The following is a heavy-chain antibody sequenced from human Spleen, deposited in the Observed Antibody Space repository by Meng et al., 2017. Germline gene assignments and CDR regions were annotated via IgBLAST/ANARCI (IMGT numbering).Heavy chain of an antibody. CDR3: ARVNPLYYYYGMDV. CDR1: GGSISSNIYS. J-gene: IGHJ6*02. V-gene: IGHV4-39*07. Sequence: SETLSLTCTGSGGSISSNIYSWGWVRQPPGKGLEWIGEINHSGSTNYNPSLKSRVTISVDTSKNQFSLKLSSVTAADTAVYYCARVNPLYYYYGMDVWGQGTTVTVSS. CDR2: INHSGST.